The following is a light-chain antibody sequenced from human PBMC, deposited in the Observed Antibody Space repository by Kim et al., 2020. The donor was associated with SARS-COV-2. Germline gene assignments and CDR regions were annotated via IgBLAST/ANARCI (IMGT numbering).Light chain of an antibody. CDR3: QQYKTYPWT. CDR1: QNIISW. V-gene: IGKV1-5*03. Sequence: AAIEDSITITCQTSQNIISWLAWYQQKPGKTPKLLIYEAYSLESGVPSRVSGSGSVTEITLTISSLQPDNFATYYCQQYKTYPWTFGQGTKMDIK. CDR2: EAY. J-gene: IGKJ1*01.